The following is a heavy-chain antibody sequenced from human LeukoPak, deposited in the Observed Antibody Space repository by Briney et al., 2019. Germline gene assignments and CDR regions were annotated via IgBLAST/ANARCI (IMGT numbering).Heavy chain of an antibody. V-gene: IGHV3-33*01. D-gene: IGHD5-12*01. Sequence: GGSLRLSCAASGFTFSSYGMHWVRQAPGKGLEWVAVIWYDGTNKNYADSVKGRFTISRDNSKNSLYLQMNSLRAEDTAVYYCARGYSGYVNWGQGTLVAVSS. CDR1: GFTFSSYG. CDR2: IWYDGTNK. J-gene: IGHJ4*02. CDR3: ARGYSGYVN.